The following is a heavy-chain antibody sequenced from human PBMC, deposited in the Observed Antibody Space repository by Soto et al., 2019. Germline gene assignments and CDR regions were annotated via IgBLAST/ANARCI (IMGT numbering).Heavy chain of an antibody. CDR2: IYYSGST. Sequence: PSETLTLTCTVSGSSINSYYWSWIRQPPGKGLEWIGYIYYSGSTNYNPSLKSRVTISVDTSKNQFSLKLSSVTAADTAVYYCARSDGRYWGQGTLVTVS. CDR3: ARSDGRY. CDR1: GSSINSYY. J-gene: IGHJ4*02. V-gene: IGHV4-59*01.